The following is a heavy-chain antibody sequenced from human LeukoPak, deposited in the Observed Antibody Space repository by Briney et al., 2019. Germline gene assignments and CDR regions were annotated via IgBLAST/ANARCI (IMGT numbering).Heavy chain of an antibody. Sequence: RPGGSLRLSCAASGFTFSSYAMGWVRQAPGKGVEWVSAITASGGNTYYEESVKGRFTISRDNYKNTLYLQVNSMRGEDKAVYYCAKGNGYSYGRYYFDYWGQGTLVTVSS. V-gene: IGHV3-23*01. J-gene: IGHJ4*02. CDR2: ITASGGNT. CDR1: GFTFSSYA. D-gene: IGHD5-18*01. CDR3: AKGNGYSYGRYYFDY.